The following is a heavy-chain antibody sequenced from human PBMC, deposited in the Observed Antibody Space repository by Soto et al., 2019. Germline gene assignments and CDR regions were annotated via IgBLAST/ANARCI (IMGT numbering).Heavy chain of an antibody. CDR3: ARVPTGKYGVWNY. J-gene: IGHJ4*02. V-gene: IGHV3-74*01. Sequence: PGLPLRLSCAAAGFTFSSYCMHWVLQAPGKGLVWVSRINPGGSITAYADSVKGRFTISRDNAKNTLYLQMNSLRGDDTAVYYCARVPTGKYGVWNYWGQGTLVTVSS. CDR1: GFTFSSYC. D-gene: IGHD2-8*01. CDR2: INPGGSIT.